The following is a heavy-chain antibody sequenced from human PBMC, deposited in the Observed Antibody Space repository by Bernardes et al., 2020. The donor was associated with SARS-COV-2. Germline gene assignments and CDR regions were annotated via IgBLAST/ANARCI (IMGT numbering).Heavy chain of an antibody. CDR1: GFTFSSYS. J-gene: IGHJ4*02. V-gene: IGHV3-21*01. CDR2: ISSSSSYI. D-gene: IGHD1-7*01. CDR3: ARDEGTGTTGGVY. Sequence: GGSLRLSCAASGFTFSSYSMNWVRQAPGKGLEWVSSISSSSSYIYYADSVKGRFTISRDNSKNTLYVQMNSLRAEDTAVYYCARDEGTGTTGGVYWGQGTLVTVSS.